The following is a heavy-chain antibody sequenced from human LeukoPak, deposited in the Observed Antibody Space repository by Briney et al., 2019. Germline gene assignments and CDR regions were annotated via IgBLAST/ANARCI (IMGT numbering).Heavy chain of an antibody. D-gene: IGHD4-17*01. CDR1: GYTFTSYY. V-gene: IGHV1-46*01. CDR3: AAPRDYGDYGYYYYMDV. CDR2: INPSGGST. Sequence: ASVKVSCKASGYTFTSYYMHWVRQAPGQGLEWMGIINPSGGSTSYAQKFQGRVTMTRDMSTSTVYMELSSLRSEDTAVYYCAAPRDYGDYGYYYYMDVWGKGTTVTVSS. J-gene: IGHJ6*03.